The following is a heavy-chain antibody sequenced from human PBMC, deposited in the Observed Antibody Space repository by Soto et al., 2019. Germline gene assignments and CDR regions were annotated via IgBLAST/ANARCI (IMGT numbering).Heavy chain of an antibody. D-gene: IGHD3-22*01. CDR3: RKSGGGYVNSGYCGGHYDS. Sequence: SETLSLTCTVSAGSMNKYYWSWFRQLPREGLQYIGYIFYMGTTNYNRSLKSRVTISVDTSKNQFSLKLTAVTAVARALYSCRKSGGGYVNSGYCGGHYDSWGRGTLVTVSS. V-gene: IGHV4-59*01. J-gene: IGHJ4*02. CDR2: IFYMGTT. CDR1: AGSMNKYY.